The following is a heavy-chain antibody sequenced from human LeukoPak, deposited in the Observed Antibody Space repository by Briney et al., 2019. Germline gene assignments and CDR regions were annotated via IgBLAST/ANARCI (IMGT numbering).Heavy chain of an antibody. CDR3: ARRTGYYDGFDY. CDR1: GGSISGYY. J-gene: IGHJ4*02. Sequence: PSETLSLTCTVSGGSISGYYWSWIRQPPGKGLEWIGYIYYSGSTNYNPSLKSRVTISVDTSKNQFSLKLSSVTAADTAVYYCARRTGYYDGFDYWGQGTLVTVSS. V-gene: IGHV4-59*01. CDR2: IYYSGST. D-gene: IGHD3/OR15-3a*01.